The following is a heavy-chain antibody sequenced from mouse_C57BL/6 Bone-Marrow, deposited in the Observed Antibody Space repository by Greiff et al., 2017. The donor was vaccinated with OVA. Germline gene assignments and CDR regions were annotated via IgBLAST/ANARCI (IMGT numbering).Heavy chain of an antibody. CDR1: GYTFTSYG. D-gene: IGHD2-1*01. J-gene: IGHJ1*03. V-gene: IGHV1-81*01. Sequence: VKLMESGAELARPGASVKLSCKASGYTFTSYGISWVKQRTGQGLEWIGEIYPRSGNTYYNEKFKGKATLTADKSSSTAYMELRSLTSEVSAVYFCARSDYGNYWYFDVWGTGTTVTVSS. CDR3: ARSDYGNYWYFDV. CDR2: IYPRSGNT.